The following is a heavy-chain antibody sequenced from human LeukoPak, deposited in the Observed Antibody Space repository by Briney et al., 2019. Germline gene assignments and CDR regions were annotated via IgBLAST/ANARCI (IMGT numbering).Heavy chain of an antibody. CDR1: RTTFIHYW. J-gene: IGHJ6*03. Sequence: GGSLRLSCAASRTTFIHYWMSWVRQAPGKGLEWVANINQDGSEKYYVDSVKGRFIISRDNAENSVYLHINSLRADDTAVYYCARDVRNRVGLNYYHQYMDVWGKGTTVTVSS. CDR3: ARDVRNRVGLNYYHQYMDV. D-gene: IGHD3-10*01. V-gene: IGHV3-7*01. CDR2: INQDGSEK.